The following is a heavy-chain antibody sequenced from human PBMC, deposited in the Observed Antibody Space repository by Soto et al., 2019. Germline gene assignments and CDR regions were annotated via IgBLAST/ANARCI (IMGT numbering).Heavy chain of an antibody. CDR2: IYYSGST. CDR3: ARDSRFVVAGTIHRMDV. J-gene: IGHJ6*02. V-gene: IGHV4-31*03. D-gene: IGHD6-19*01. CDR1: GGSISSGGYY. Sequence: QVQLQESGPGLVKPSQTLSLTCTVSGGSISSGGYYWSWIRQHPGKGLEWIGYIYYSGSTYYNPSLKSRVTISVDTSKNQLSLKVSSVTAAATSVYYCARDSRFVVAGTIHRMDVWGQGTTVTVSS.